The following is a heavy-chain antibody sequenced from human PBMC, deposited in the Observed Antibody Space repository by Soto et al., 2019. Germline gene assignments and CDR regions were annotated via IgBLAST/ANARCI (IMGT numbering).Heavy chain of an antibody. V-gene: IGHV1-69*01. CDR1: GGTCSSYA. D-gene: IGHD3-10*01. CDR3: ARTRITMVRGVMVYYYDVMDV. J-gene: IGHJ6*02. CDR2: IIHIFGTA. Sequence: QVQLVQAGDLVKKPGSSVIVSCKASGGTCSSYAISWVRQAPGQGHEWMGGIIHIFGTANDAQKYQGRVTITADESTSTAYMERSSLGSEDTAVYYCARTRITMVRGVMVYYYDVMDVWGQGTTVTVSS.